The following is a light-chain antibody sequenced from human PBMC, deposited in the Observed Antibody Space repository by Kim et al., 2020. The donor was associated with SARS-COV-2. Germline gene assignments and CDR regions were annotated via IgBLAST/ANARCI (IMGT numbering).Light chain of an antibody. J-gene: IGKJ1*01. CDR3: QQYENLVT. V-gene: IGKV1-33*01. CDR2: DAS. Sequence: DIQMTQSPSSLSASVGDKVTITCQATQEISNSLNWYQQHPGKAPKLLIYDASNLETGVPSRFSGRGSGTHFTFTISSLQPEDIATYYCQQYENLVTFGQGTKVDIK. CDR1: QEISNS.